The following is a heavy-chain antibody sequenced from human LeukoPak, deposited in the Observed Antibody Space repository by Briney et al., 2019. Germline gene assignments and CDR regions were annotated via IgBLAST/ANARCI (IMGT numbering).Heavy chain of an antibody. J-gene: IGHJ6*03. CDR3: ARGTSGYYMDV. V-gene: IGHV4-38-2*02. D-gene: IGHD1-14*01. Sequence: PSETLSLTCIGSIYSISNSLYWGGPRQPPGKGLEWIGSIYRSGSAFYSPSLKSRVTISLDTSKNQFSLKLSSVTAADTAVYFCARGTSGYYMDVWGKGTTVTVSS. CDR1: IYSISNSLY. CDR2: IYRSGSA.